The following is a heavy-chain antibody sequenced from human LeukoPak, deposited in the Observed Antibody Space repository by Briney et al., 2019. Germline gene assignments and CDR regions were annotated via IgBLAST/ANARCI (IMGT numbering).Heavy chain of an antibody. D-gene: IGHD5-18*01. Sequence: GGSLRLSCAASGFTFSEYWLSWVRQAPGKGLKWVANIKKDGSEKYYVDSVKGRFTISRDNAKNSLYLQMNSLRAEDTAVYYCARDVDVAMYDYWGQGTLVTVSS. CDR2: IKKDGSEK. CDR1: GFTFSEYW. CDR3: ARDVDVAMYDY. V-gene: IGHV3-7*01. J-gene: IGHJ4*02.